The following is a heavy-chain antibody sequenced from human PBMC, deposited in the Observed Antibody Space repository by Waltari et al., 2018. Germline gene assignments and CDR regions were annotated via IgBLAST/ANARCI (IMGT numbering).Heavy chain of an antibody. Sequence: QVQLQESGPGPVKPSETLSLTCAVSGYSISRAYYLGWIRQPPGKGLEWIGSIYHSGSTYYNPSLKSRVTISVDTSKNQFSLKLSSVTAADTAVYYCARTPNYYDSSGQFDYWGQGTLVTVSS. CDR2: IYHSGST. J-gene: IGHJ4*02. V-gene: IGHV4-38-2*01. CDR3: ARTPNYYDSSGQFDY. CDR1: GYSISRAYY. D-gene: IGHD3-22*01.